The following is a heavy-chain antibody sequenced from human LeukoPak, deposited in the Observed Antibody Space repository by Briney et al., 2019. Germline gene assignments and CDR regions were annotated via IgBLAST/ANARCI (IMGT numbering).Heavy chain of an antibody. V-gene: IGHV3-23*01. D-gene: IGHD5/OR15-5a*01. CDR3: AKKVGLVSAPLWYFDV. CDR1: GFTFNSYA. Sequence: PGGSLRLSCEASGFTFNSYAMSWVRQAPGKGLKWVADISGPAGRWEYADSGKGRFTVSGANSTTSLFLQMNSLRAEDPAPYYCAKKVGLVSAPLWYFDVWGQGALVAVPS. J-gene: IGHJ4*02. CDR2: ISGPAGRW.